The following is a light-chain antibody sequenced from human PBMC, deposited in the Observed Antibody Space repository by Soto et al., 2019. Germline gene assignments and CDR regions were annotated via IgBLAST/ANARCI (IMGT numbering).Light chain of an antibody. CDR1: QSVGRN. Sequence: EIVMTQSPAPLSVSPGERATLSCRASQSVGRNLAWYQQKPGQAPRLLIYGACTRATGIPAMFSGSVSGTEFSLTISSLQSEDVAIYSCQQYDHSPPFIFGGGTKVEIK. CDR3: QQYDHSPPFI. CDR2: GAC. J-gene: IGKJ4*01. V-gene: IGKV3-15*01.